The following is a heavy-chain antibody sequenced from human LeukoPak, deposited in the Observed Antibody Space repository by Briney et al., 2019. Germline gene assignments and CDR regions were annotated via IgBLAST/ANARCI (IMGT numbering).Heavy chain of an antibody. CDR1: GYTFTSYD. CDR2: MNPNSGNT. D-gene: IGHD6-13*01. J-gene: IGHJ3*02. CDR3: AREIALRAFDI. V-gene: IGHV1-8*01. Sequence: GASVKVSCKASGYTFTSYDIHWVRQATGQELEWMGWMNPNSGNTGYPQKLQGRVTMTTDTSTSTAYMELRSLRSDDTAVYYCAREIALRAFDIWGQGTMVTVSS.